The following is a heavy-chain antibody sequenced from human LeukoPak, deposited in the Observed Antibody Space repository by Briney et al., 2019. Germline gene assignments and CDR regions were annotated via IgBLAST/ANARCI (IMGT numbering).Heavy chain of an antibody. V-gene: IGHV4-30-2*01. CDR2: IYHSGST. CDR3: ARGEPSITMITNAFDI. Sequence: SETLSFTCAVSGGSISSGGYSWSWIRQPPGKGLEWIGYIYHSGSTYYNPSLKSRVTISVDRSKNQFSLKLSSVTAADTAVYYCARGEPSITMITNAFDIWGQGTMVTVSS. D-gene: IGHD3-22*01. CDR1: GGSISSGGYS. J-gene: IGHJ3*02.